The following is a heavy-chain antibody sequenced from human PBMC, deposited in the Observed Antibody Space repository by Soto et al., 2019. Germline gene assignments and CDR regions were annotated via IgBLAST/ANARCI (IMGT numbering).Heavy chain of an antibody. Sequence: QVQLVQSGAEVKKPGSSVKVSCKASGGTFSSYAISWVRQAPGQGLEWMGGIIPIFGTANYAQKFQGRVTITADKSPSTAYMELSSLRSEDTAVYYCARVNSRTYYDDRYYYGMDVWGQGTTVTVSS. CDR3: ARVNSRTYYDDRYYYGMDV. J-gene: IGHJ6*02. D-gene: IGHD3-22*01. V-gene: IGHV1-69*06. CDR2: IIPIFGTA. CDR1: GGTFSSYA.